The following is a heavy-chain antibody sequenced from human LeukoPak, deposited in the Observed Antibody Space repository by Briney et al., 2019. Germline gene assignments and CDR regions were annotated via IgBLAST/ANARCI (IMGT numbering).Heavy chain of an antibody. Sequence: GGSLRLSCAASGFTFSTYWMSWVRQAPGKGLEWVANIQQDGIKKYYVDSVEGRFTISRKNAKNSLFLQMSSLRAADTAVYYCGRELDGSVDYWGQGTLVTVSS. V-gene: IGHV3-7*01. J-gene: IGHJ4*02. CDR3: GRELDGSVDY. D-gene: IGHD3-10*01. CDR1: GFTFSTYW. CDR2: IQQDGIKK.